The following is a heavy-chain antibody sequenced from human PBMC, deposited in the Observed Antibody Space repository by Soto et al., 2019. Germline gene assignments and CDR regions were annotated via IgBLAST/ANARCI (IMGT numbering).Heavy chain of an antibody. CDR3: ARDYAGYCSSTSCYDNWYLDL. V-gene: IGHV4-31*03. Sequence: QVQLQESGPGLVKPSQTLSLTCTVSGGSISSGGYYWSWIRQHPGKGLEWIGYIYYSGSTYYNPSLKSRVTISVDTSKNQFSLKLSSVTAADTAVYYCARDYAGYCSSTSCYDNWYLDLWGRGTLVTVSS. CDR1: GGSISSGGYY. J-gene: IGHJ2*01. CDR2: IYYSGST. D-gene: IGHD2-2*01.